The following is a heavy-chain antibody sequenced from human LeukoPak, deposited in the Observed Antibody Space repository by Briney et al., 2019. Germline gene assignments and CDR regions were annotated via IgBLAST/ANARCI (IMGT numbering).Heavy chain of an antibody. CDR1: DYSISSGHY. CDR3: ARVSYDYVWGSFAS. CDR2: IYHSGST. Sequence: SETLSLTCAVSDYSISSGHYWGWIRQPPGKGLEWIGSIYHSGSTYYNPSLKSRVTISVDTSTNQFSLELSSVTAADTALYYCARVSYDYVWGSFASWGQGTLVTVSS. D-gene: IGHD3-16*01. V-gene: IGHV4-38-2*01. J-gene: IGHJ5*02.